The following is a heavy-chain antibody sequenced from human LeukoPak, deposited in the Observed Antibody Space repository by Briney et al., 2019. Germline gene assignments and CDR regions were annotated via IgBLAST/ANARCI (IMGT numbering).Heavy chain of an antibody. CDR1: GVTFSSSS. V-gene: IGHV3-23*01. CDR3: AKEIFSGLLYIDY. CDR2: ITDAVGST. Sequence: GGSLRLSCAASGVTFSSSSISWVRQAPGKGLEWVSAITDAVGSTHYADSVKGRFTISSDNSKNTVYLQMNSLRPEDMAVYYCAKEIFSGLLYIDYWGQGTLVTVSS. D-gene: IGHD5-12*01. J-gene: IGHJ4*02.